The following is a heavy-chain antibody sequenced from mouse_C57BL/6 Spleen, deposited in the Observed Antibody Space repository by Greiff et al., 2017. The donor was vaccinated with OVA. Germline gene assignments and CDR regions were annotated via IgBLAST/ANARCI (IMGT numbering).Heavy chain of an antibody. CDR1: GYTFTSYW. CDR2: IHPSDSDT. CDR3: AMIKDSNYGAWFAY. J-gene: IGHJ3*01. V-gene: IGHV1-74*01. Sequence: VKLQQPGAELVKPGASVKVSCKASGYTFTSYWMHWVKQRPGQGLEWIGRIHPSDSDTNYNQKFKGKATLTVDKSSSTAYMQLSSLTSEDSAVYYCAMIKDSNYGAWFAYWGQGTLVTVSA. D-gene: IGHD2-5*01.